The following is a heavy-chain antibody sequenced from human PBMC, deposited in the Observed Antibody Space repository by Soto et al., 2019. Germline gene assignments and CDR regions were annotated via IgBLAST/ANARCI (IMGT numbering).Heavy chain of an antibody. D-gene: IGHD3-22*01. J-gene: IGHJ4*02. CDR2: IYPGDSDT. Sequence: GESLKISCKGSGYSFTSYWIGWVRQMPGKGLEWMGIIYPGDSDTRYSPSFQGQVTISADKSISTAYLQWSSLKSDDTAIYYCERDRLRGYDSSGFYSWGQGTMVTVSS. CDR3: ERDRLRGYDSSGFYS. V-gene: IGHV5-51*01. CDR1: GYSFTSYW.